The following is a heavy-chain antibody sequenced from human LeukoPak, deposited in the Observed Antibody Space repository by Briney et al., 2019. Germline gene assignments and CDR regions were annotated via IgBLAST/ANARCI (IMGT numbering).Heavy chain of an antibody. CDR2: IYYSGST. V-gene: IGHV4-39*01. Sequence: KPSETLSLTCTVSGGSISGSSYYWGWIRQPPGKGLEWIGSIYYSGSTYYNPSLKSRVTISVDTSKNQFSLKLSSVTAADTAVYYCARPNWNFVLYAFDIWGQGTMVTVSS. CDR3: ARPNWNFVLYAFDI. CDR1: GGSISGSSYY. D-gene: IGHD1-7*01. J-gene: IGHJ3*02.